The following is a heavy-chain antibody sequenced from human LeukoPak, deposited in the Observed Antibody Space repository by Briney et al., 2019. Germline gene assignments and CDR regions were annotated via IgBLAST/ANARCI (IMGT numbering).Heavy chain of an antibody. Sequence: ASVKVSCKASGGTFSTSAFSWVRQAPGQGLEWMGGIIPFFATANYAQKFQGRVSITTDASTSTAYMEVSSLRSEDAAVYYCARAHSSGWYFFDYWGQGTLVTVSS. D-gene: IGHD6-19*01. V-gene: IGHV1-69*05. CDR3: ARAHSSGWYFFDY. CDR2: IIPFFATA. CDR1: GGTFSTSA. J-gene: IGHJ4*02.